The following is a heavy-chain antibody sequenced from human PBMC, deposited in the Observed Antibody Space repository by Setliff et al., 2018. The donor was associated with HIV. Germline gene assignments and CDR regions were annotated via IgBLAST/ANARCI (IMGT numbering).Heavy chain of an antibody. CDR3: ARAVRLRGRYYNYMDV. J-gene: IGHJ6*03. CDR1: GGSISSYY. Sequence: SETLSLTCTVSGGSISSYYWNWIRQPPGKGLEWIGHIYYSGSTNYNPSLKSRVTISVDTSKNQFSLKLSSVTASDTAVYYCARAVRLRGRYYNYMDVWGKGTTVTVSS. CDR2: IYYSGST. V-gene: IGHV4-59*01.